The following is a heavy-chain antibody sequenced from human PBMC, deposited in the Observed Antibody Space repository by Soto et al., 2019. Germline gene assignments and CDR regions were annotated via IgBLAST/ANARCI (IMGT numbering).Heavy chain of an antibody. CDR1: GFSLSTSGVG. V-gene: IGHV2-5*01. CDR3: AHSRSRVVAGPTGDWFDP. J-gene: IGHJ5*02. Sequence: SGPTLVKPTQTLTLTCTFSGFSLSTSGVGVGWIRQPPGKALEWLALIYWNDDKRYSPSLKSRLTITKDTSKNQVVLTMTNMDPVDTATYYCAHSRSRVVAGPTGDWFDPWGQGTLVTVSS. CDR2: IYWNDDK. D-gene: IGHD6-19*01.